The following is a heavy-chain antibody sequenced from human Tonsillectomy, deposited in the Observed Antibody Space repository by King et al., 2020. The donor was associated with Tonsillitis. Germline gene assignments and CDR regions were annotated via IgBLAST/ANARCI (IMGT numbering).Heavy chain of an antibody. V-gene: IGHV1-2*04. CDR2: INPNSGGT. J-gene: IGHJ6*03. CDR1: GYTFTGYY. Sequence: QLVQSGAEVKKPGASVKVSCKASGYTFTGYYMHWVRQAPGQGLEWMGWINPNSGGTNYAQKFQGWVTMTRDTSISTAYMELSRLRSDATAVYYCARDSGFGAPNEGYYYYMDVWGKGTTVTVSS. CDR3: ARDSGFGAPNEGYYYYMDV. D-gene: IGHD3-10*01.